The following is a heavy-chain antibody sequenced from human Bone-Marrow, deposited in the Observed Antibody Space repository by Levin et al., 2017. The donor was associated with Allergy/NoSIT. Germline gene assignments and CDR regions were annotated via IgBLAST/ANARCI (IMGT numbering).Heavy chain of an antibody. J-gene: IGHJ4*02. Sequence: SETLSLTCTVSGASLNSGDYYWSWIRQTPGKGPEWIGYIYYTGSSYFNPSLKSRISMSVDKSKNQFSLKLSSVTAGDTAVYYCATTTYYDFWSDYPPKLDYWGQGTLVTVSP. CDR3: ATTTYYDFWSDYPPKLDY. CDR1: GASLNSGDYY. CDR2: IYYTGSS. D-gene: IGHD3-3*01. V-gene: IGHV4-30-4*01.